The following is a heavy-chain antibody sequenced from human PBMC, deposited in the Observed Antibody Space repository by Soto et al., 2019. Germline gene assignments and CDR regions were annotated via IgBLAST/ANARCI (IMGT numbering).Heavy chain of an antibody. J-gene: IGHJ4*02. Sequence: QVQLVQSGAEVKKPGASVKVSCKASGYTFTSYYMHWVRQAPGQGLEWMGIINPSGGSTSYAQKFQGRVTMTRDTSTSTVYMELSSLRSEDTAVYYCAPVAAAGTDWAFCDYWGQGTLVTVSS. D-gene: IGHD6-13*01. CDR2: INPSGGST. V-gene: IGHV1-46*03. CDR3: APVAAAGTDWAFCDY. CDR1: GYTFTSYY.